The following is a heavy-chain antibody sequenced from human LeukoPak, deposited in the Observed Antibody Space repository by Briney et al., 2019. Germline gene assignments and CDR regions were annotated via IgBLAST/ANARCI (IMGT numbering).Heavy chain of an antibody. CDR3: ATRAGYSGYDFHY. J-gene: IGHJ4*02. D-gene: IGHD5-12*01. CDR2: IYPGDSDT. CDR1: GYSFTSYW. Sequence: GESLKISCKGSGYSFTSYWIGWVRQMPGEGLEWMGIIYPGDSDTRYSPSFQGQVTISADKSISTAYLQWSSLKASDTAMYYCATRAGYSGYDFHYWGQGTLVTVSS. V-gene: IGHV5-51*01.